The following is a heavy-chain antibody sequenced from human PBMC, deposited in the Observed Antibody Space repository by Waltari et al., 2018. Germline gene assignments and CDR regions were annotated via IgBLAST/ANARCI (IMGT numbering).Heavy chain of an antibody. V-gene: IGHV4-34*01. CDR3: ARRYGYARPWFDP. J-gene: IGHJ5*02. D-gene: IGHD2-2*01. CDR2: INHSGST. Sequence: QVQLQQWGAGLLKPSETLSLTCAVYGGSFSGYYWSWIRQPPGKGLEWFGEINHSGSTNYNPSLKSRVTISVDTSKNQFSLKLSSVTASDTAVYYCARRYGYARPWFDPWGQGTLVTVSS. CDR1: GGSFSGYY.